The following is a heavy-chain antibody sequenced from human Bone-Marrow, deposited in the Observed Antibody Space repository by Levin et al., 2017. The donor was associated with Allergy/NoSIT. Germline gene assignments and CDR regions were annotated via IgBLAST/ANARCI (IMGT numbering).Heavy chain of an antibody. CDR1: GGSFSGYY. Sequence: SETLSLTCAVYGGSFSGYYWSWIRQPPGKGLEWIGEINHSGSTNYNPSLKSRVTISVDTSKNQFSLKLSSVTAADTAVYYCARAGGPIAAAGRGWFDPWGQGTLVTVSS. D-gene: IGHD6-13*01. CDR3: ARAGGPIAAAGRGWFDP. CDR2: INHSGST. J-gene: IGHJ5*02. V-gene: IGHV4-34*01.